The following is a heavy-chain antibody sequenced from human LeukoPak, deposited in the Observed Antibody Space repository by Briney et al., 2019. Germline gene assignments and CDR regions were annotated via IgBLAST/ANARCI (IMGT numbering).Heavy chain of an antibody. CDR1: GYSFTDFD. V-gene: IGHV1-8*01. CDR3: TTGVGYGKSAPYFDT. D-gene: IGHD4-17*01. J-gene: IGHJ3*02. Sequence: ASVRVSCKSSGYSFTDFDINWVRQAPGQGLEWMGWMNPNTGGTGYAQKFQGRVTMTRSTSISTAYMDLSSLRSEDTALYFCTTGVGYGKSAPYFDTWGQGTMVTVSS. CDR2: MNPNTGGT.